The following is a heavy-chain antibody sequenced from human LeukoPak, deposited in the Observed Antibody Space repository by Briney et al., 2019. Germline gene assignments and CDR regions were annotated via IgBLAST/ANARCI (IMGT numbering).Heavy chain of an antibody. CDR3: ARHAEIYGDYENGMDV. V-gene: IGHV4-4*02. D-gene: IGHD4-17*01. CDR2: IHHSGST. Sequence: SETLSLTCAISGDSFTNSKWWSWVRQPPGKGLEWIGQIHHSGSTNYNPSLKSRVTISVDTSKNQFSLKLSSVTAADTAVYYCARHAEIYGDYENGMDVWGQGTTVTVSS. CDR1: GDSFTNSKW. J-gene: IGHJ6*02.